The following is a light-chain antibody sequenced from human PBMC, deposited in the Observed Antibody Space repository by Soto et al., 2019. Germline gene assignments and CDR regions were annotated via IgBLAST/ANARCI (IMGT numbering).Light chain of an antibody. V-gene: IGLV1-40*01. CDR3: QSYDSSFNGPI. CDR1: NSNIGAGYD. CDR2: AYT. J-gene: IGLJ2*01. Sequence: QSVLTQPPSVTGAPGQRVTISCTGTNSNIGAGYDVHWYQQFPGKAPKLLISAYTNRPSGIPDRFSGSKSGTSASLAITGLQAEDEADFYCQSYDSSFNGPIFGVGTKLTVL.